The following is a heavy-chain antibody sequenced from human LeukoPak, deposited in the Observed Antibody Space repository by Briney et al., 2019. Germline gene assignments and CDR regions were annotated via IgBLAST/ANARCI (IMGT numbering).Heavy chain of an antibody. CDR3: ARDQPYYDFWSGYYTNGMDV. CDR1: GGTFSSYA. D-gene: IGHD3-3*01. V-gene: IGHV1-69*04. CDR2: IIPILGIA. J-gene: IGHJ6*02. Sequence: SVKVSCKASGGTFSSYAISWVRQAPGQGLEWMGRIIPILGIANYAQKFQGRVTITADKSTSTAYMELSSLRSEDTAVYYCARDQPYYDFWSGYYTNGMDVWGQGTTVTVSS.